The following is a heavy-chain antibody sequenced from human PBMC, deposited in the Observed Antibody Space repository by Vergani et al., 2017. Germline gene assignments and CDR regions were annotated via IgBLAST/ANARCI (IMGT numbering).Heavy chain of an antibody. D-gene: IGHD4-17*01. CDR2: ISSNGGST. CDR3: ARSLIPTATTFDY. Sequence: EVQLVESGGGLVQPGGSLRLSCAASGFTFSNYGMHWVRQAPGKGLEYVSAISSNGGSTYYANSVKGRFTISRDNSKNTVYLQMGSMRAEDMGVYYCARSLIPTATTFDYWGQGTLVTVSS. V-gene: IGHV3-64*01. CDR1: GFTFSNYG. J-gene: IGHJ4*02.